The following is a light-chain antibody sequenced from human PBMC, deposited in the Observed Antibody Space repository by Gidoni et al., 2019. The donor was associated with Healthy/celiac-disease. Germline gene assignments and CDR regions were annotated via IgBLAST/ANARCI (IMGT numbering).Light chain of an antibody. Sequence: EIVLTQSPGTLSLSPGERATLCCRASQSVSSSYLVWYQQKPGQAPRLLIYGASSRATGIPDRFSGSGSGTDFTLTISRLEPEDFAVYFCQQYGSSPLTFGGGTKVEIK. J-gene: IGKJ4*01. CDR3: QQYGSSPLT. CDR1: QSVSSSY. V-gene: IGKV3-20*01. CDR2: GAS.